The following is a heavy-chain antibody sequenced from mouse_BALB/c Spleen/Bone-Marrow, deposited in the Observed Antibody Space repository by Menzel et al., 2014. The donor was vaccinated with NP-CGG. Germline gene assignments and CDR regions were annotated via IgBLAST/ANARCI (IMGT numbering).Heavy chain of an antibody. CDR2: INPGSENT. D-gene: IGHD2-3*01. V-gene: IGHV1S52*01. CDR3: ARYDVRLDY. CDR1: GFTFTDNF. Sequence: VQLQQSGAELVKPGTSVKVSCKASGFTFTDNFMDWVKQRPGQGLEWIGGINPGSENTNYNQKFKGKATLTADKSSSTACMQLSSLTSDDTAVYYCARYDVRLDYWGQGTLVTVAS. J-gene: IGHJ4*01.